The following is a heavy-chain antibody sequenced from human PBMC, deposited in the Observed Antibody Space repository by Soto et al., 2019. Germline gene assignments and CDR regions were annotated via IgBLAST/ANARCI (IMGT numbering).Heavy chain of an antibody. CDR2: ISAYKGNT. CDR1: GYTFTTYG. J-gene: IGHJ4*02. V-gene: IGHV1-18*01. D-gene: IGHD1-1*01. Sequence: QVQLVQSGTEVKQPGASVKVSCKASGYTFTTYGINWVRQAPGQGLEWMGWISAYKGNTNYAQNLQGRVTMTTDTSTSTAYMEVRSLTSDDRAVYDCAGDEARATPAGGYWGPGTPVNVSS. CDR3: AGDEARATPAGGY.